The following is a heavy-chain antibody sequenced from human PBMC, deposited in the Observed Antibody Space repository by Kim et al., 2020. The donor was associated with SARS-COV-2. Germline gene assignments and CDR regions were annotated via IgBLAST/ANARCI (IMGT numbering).Heavy chain of an antibody. Sequence: SVKVSCKASGGTFSSYAISWVRQAPGQGLEWMGGIIPIFGTANYAQKFQGRVTITADESMSTAYMELSSLRSEDTAVYYCARLAYSSTTVYDYDMDVWGQGTTVTVSS. CDR2: IIPIFGTA. D-gene: IGHD6-13*01. J-gene: IGHJ6*02. V-gene: IGHV1-69*13. CDR1: GGTFSSYA. CDR3: ARLAYSSTTVYDYDMDV.